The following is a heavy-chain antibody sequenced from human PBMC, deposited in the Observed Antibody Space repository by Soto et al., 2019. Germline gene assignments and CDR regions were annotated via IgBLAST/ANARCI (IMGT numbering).Heavy chain of an antibody. CDR3: TRHVFSSSGWYIPFDY. J-gene: IGHJ4*02. V-gene: IGHV3-73*01. D-gene: IGHD6-19*01. Sequence: GGSLRLSCAASGFTFSGSAMHWVRQASGKGLEWVGRIRSKANSYATVYAASVKGRFTISRDDSKNTAYLQMNSLKTEDTAVYYCTRHVFSSSGWYIPFDYWGQGTLVTVSS. CDR2: IRSKANSYAT. CDR1: GFTFSGSA.